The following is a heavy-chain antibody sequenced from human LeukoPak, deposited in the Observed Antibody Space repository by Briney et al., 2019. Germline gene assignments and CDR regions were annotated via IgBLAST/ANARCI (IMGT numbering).Heavy chain of an antibody. CDR1: GLTFSNYG. Sequence: GGSLRLSCAASGLTFSNYGMVWVRQAPGKGLVWVSYINNDGRSATYADSVKGRFTISRDNAKNTLYLQMNSLKAEDSAMYYCARNYNGMSNWGQGTLVIVSS. CDR3: ARNYNGMSN. CDR2: INNDGRSA. D-gene: IGHD1-26*01. V-gene: IGHV3-74*01. J-gene: IGHJ4*02.